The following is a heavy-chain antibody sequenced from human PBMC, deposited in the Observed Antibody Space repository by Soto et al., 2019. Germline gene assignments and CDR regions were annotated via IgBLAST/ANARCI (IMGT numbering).Heavy chain of an antibody. V-gene: IGHV3-7*03. CDR3: ARGPAFPPFFDY. D-gene: IGHD2-2*01. Sequence: GSLRLSCAASGFTFSSFWMSWVRQAPGKGLEWVANINQDGSEKDYADSVKGRFTISRDNAKKSLYLQMNSLTAEDTALYYCARGPAFPPFFDYWGQGTQVTVSS. CDR1: GFTFSSFW. CDR2: INQDGSEK. J-gene: IGHJ4*02.